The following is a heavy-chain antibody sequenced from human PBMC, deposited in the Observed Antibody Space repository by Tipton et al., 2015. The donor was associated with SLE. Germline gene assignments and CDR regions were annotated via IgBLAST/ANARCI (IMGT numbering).Heavy chain of an antibody. CDR2: ISGSSNTI. D-gene: IGHD6-6*01. J-gene: IGHJ6*02. Sequence: SLRLSCAASGFTFNSYSMNWVRQAPGKGLEWVSYISGSSNTIYYADSVKGRFTISRDNAKNSLYLQMNSLRAEDTAVYYCAIRESSSSPYYYYGLDVWGQGTTVTVSS. CDR3: AIRESSSSPYYYYGLDV. V-gene: IGHV3-48*04. CDR1: GFTFNSYS.